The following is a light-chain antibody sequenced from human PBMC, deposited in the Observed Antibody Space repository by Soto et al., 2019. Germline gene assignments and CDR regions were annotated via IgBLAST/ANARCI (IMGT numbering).Light chain of an antibody. CDR2: DAS. Sequence: DIQMTQSPSSLSASVGNRVTITCQASQDLATYLNWYQQKPGKAPNLLIYDASNLETGVPSRFSGGGSGTHFTFTISNMQPEDIATYYCQQYDNLPPKWTSGQGTKVDIK. CDR1: QDLATY. CDR3: QQYDNLPPKWT. J-gene: IGKJ1*01. V-gene: IGKV1-33*01.